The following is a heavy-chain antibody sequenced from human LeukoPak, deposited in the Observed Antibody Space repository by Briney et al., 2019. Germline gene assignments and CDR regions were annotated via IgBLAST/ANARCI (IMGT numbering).Heavy chain of an antibody. D-gene: IGHD6-6*01. CDR2: VYYSGST. V-gene: IGHV4-59*01. Sequence: SETLSLTCTVSGGSISDYYWSWIRQPPGKGLEWIGYVYYSGSTSYNPSLKSRVTISVDTSKNQFSLKVSSVTAADTALYYCARGHLVFAYWGQGTLVTAPS. CDR1: GGSISDYY. CDR3: ARGHLVFAY. J-gene: IGHJ4*02.